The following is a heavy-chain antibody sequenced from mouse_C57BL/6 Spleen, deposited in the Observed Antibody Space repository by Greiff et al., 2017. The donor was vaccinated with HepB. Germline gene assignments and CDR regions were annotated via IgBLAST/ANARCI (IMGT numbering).Heavy chain of an antibody. J-gene: IGHJ1*03. CDR1: GYTFTDYY. CDR2: INPYNGGT. CDR3: ARGGTTVVADV. Sequence: EVQLQQSGPVLVKPGASVKMSCKASGYTFTDYYMNWVKQSHGKSLEWIGVINPYNGGTSYNQKFKGKATLTVDKSSSTAYMELNSLTSEDSAVYYCARGGTTVVADVWGTGTTVTVSS. V-gene: IGHV1-19*01. D-gene: IGHD1-1*01.